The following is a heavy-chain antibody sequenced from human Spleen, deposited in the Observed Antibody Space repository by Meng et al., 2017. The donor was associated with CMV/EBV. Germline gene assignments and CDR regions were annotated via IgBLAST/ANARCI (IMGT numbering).Heavy chain of an antibody. Sequence: GESLKISCAASDFTFSYYWVTWVRQAPGKGLEWVANINEDGSEKYYVDSVKGRFTISRDNAKNSLYLQMNSLRAEDTAVYYCAREQRFYNVLSGYSPAHYFDSWGQGTLVTVSS. CDR1: DFTFSYYW. J-gene: IGHJ4*02. D-gene: IGHD3-3*01. V-gene: IGHV3-7*01. CDR3: AREQRFYNVLSGYSPAHYFDS. CDR2: INEDGSEK.